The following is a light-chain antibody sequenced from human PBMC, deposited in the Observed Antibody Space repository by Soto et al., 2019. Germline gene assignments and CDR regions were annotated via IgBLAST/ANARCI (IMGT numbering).Light chain of an antibody. V-gene: IGLV2-11*01. J-gene: IGLJ1*01. CDR2: HVS. CDR3: SSFAGGPYV. Sequence: QSVLTQPRSVSGSPGQSVAISCTGTSSDIGGYNYVSWYQQHPGRAPKLVIYHVSKRPSGVPDRFSGSKSGNTASLTISGLQAEDEADYYCSSFAGGPYVFGTGTKVT. CDR1: SSDIGGYNY.